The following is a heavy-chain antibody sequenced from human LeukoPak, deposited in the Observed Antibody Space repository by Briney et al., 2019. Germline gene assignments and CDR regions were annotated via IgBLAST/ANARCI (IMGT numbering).Heavy chain of an antibody. Sequence: ASVKVSCKVSGYTLTELSMHWVRQAPGKGLEWMGGFDPEDGETIYAQKFQGRVTMTEDTSTDTAYMELGSLRSEDTAVYYCATVGSGSYNYYYGMDVWGQGTTVTVSS. V-gene: IGHV1-24*01. J-gene: IGHJ6*02. D-gene: IGHD1-26*01. CDR3: ATVGSGSYNYYYGMDV. CDR2: FDPEDGET. CDR1: GYTLTELS.